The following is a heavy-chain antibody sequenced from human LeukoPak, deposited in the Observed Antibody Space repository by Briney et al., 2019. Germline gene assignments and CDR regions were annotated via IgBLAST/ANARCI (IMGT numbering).Heavy chain of an antibody. V-gene: IGHV3-23*01. D-gene: IGHD2-15*01. CDR3: AKARVTSCRGAFCYPFDY. CDR2: MSSSDDGR. Sequence: GGSLRPSCATSAFSFSSYAISWVRQAPGKGLEWVSAMSSSDDGRYYAASVRGRFTISRDTARTTLYLQMNSMRAEDAAIYYCAKARVTSCRGAFCYPFDYWGQGTLVTVSS. J-gene: IGHJ4*02. CDR1: AFSFSSYA.